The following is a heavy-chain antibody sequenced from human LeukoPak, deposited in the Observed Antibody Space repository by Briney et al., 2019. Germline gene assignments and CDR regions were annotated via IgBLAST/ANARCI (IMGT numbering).Heavy chain of an antibody. Sequence: GGSLRLSCAASGFTFSSYSMNWVRQDPGKGLEWVSYISSSSSSIYYADSVKGRFTISRDNAKNSLYLQMNSLRAEDTAVYYCAREWFGEWHWGQGTLVTVSS. D-gene: IGHD3-10*01. CDR3: AREWFGEWH. CDR1: GFTFSSYS. V-gene: IGHV3-48*04. J-gene: IGHJ4*02. CDR2: ISSSSSSI.